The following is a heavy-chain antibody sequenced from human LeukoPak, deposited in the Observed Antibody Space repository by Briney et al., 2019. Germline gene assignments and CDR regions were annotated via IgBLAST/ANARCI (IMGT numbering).Heavy chain of an antibody. J-gene: IGHJ4*02. Sequence: GGSLRLSCAASGFTFSSYGMNWVRQAPGKGLEWVSYISSSGSTIYYADSVKGRFTISRDNAKNSLYLQMNSLRAEDTAVYYCARGNYCTNGVCFGLDYWGQGTLVTVSS. V-gene: IGHV3-48*03. CDR1: GFTFSSYG. CDR2: ISSSGSTI. CDR3: ARGNYCTNGVCFGLDY. D-gene: IGHD2-8*01.